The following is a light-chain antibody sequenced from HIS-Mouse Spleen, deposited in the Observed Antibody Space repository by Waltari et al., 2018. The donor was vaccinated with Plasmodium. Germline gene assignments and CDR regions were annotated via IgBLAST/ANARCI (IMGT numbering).Light chain of an antibody. V-gene: IGLV2-8*01. CDR3: SSYAGSNNLV. J-gene: IGLJ2*01. CDR1: SSAVGGDND. CDR2: EVS. Sequence: QSALTQPPSASGSPGQSVTTSCTGTSSAVGGDNDVSWYQQHPGKAPKLMIYEVSKRPSGVPDRFSGSKSGNTASLTVSGLQAEDEADYYCSSYAGSNNLVFGGGTKLTVL.